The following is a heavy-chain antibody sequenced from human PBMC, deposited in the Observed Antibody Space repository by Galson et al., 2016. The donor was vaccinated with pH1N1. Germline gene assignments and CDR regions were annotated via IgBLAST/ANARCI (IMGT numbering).Heavy chain of an antibody. J-gene: IGHJ6*02. CDR1: GYTFTGYY. Sequence: SVKVSCKASGYTFTGYYMHWVRQAPGQGLEWMGWINPNSGGTKYAQKCQDRVTMTRDTPISTAYMELSRLRSDDTAVYYCARRGSSTSHYYYGMDVWGQGTTVTVSS. CDR3: ARRGSSTSHYYYGMDV. CDR2: INPNSGGT. D-gene: IGHD2-2*01. V-gene: IGHV1-2*02.